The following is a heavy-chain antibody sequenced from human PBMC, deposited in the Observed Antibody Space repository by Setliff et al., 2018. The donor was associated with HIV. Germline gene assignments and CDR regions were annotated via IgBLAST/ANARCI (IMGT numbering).Heavy chain of an antibody. J-gene: IGHJ6*03. V-gene: IGHV4-39*01. CDR2: IYFSESP. CDR3: ARRVLRLGYYYMDV. Sequence: PSETLSLTCSVSGDSISNPNYYWGWIRQPPGKGLEWIGSIYFSESPYYNPSLSSRVTISVDTSKNQFSLKLSSVTAADTAVYYCARRVLRLGYYYMDVWGKGTTVTVSS. CDR1: GDSISNPNYY. D-gene: IGHD3-16*01.